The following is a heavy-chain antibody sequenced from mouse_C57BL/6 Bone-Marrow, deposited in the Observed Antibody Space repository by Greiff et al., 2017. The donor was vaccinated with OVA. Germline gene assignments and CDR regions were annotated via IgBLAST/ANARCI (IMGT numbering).Heavy chain of an antibody. CDR3: AREDDGYYVFAY. Sequence: QVQLKESGAELVKPGASVKLSCKASGYTFTSYWMHWVKQRPGQGLEWIGMIHPNSGSTNYNEKFKSKATLTVDKSSSTAYMQLSSLTSEDSAVYYCAREDDGYYVFAYWGQGTLVTVSA. J-gene: IGHJ3*01. CDR2: IHPNSGST. D-gene: IGHD2-3*01. V-gene: IGHV1-64*01. CDR1: GYTFTSYW.